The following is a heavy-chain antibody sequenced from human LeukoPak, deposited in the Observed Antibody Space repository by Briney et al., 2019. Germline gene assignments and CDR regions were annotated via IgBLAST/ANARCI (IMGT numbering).Heavy chain of an antibody. Sequence: GSSVTVSCMASVYTFTSYYMHWVRQAPGQGLEWMGIINPSGGSTSYAQKFQGRVTITRDMSTSTDYMELSSLRSEDTAVYYCARDNSVEDTAWWFDPWGQGTLVTVSS. D-gene: IGHD4-23*01. V-gene: IGHV1-46*01. CDR2: INPSGGST. CDR1: VYTFTSYY. J-gene: IGHJ5*02. CDR3: ARDNSVEDTAWWFDP.